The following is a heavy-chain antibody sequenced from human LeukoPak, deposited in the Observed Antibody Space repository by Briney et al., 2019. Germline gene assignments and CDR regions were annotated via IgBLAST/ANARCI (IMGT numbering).Heavy chain of an antibody. CDR3: ARGGAAAAPYYYYMDV. CDR1: GGTSSSYA. Sequence: SVKVSCKASGGTSSSYAISWVRQAPGQGLEWMGGIIPIFGTANYAQKFQGRVTITADKSTSTAYMELSSLRSEDTAVYYCARGGAAAAPYYYYMDVWGKGTTVTVSS. V-gene: IGHV1-69*06. D-gene: IGHD6-13*01. CDR2: IIPIFGTA. J-gene: IGHJ6*03.